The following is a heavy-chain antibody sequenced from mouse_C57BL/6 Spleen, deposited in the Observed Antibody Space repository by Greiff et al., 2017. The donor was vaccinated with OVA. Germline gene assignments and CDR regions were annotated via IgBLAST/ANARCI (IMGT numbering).Heavy chain of an antibody. Sequence: QVQLKQPGAELVMPGASVKLSCKASGYTFTSYWMHWVKQRPGQGLEWIGEIDPSDSYTNYNQKFKGKSTLTVDKSSSTAYMQLSSLTSEDSAVYYCAGGNYGFDYWGQGTTLTVSS. V-gene: IGHV1-69*01. CDR2: IDPSDSYT. D-gene: IGHD2-1*01. CDR1: GYTFTSYW. J-gene: IGHJ2*01. CDR3: AGGNYGFDY.